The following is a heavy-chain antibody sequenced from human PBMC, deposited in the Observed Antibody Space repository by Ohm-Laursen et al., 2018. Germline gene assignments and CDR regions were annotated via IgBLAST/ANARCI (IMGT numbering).Heavy chain of an antibody. Sequence: GTLSLTCTVSGGSISSYYWSWIRQPPGEGLEWIGYIAPSGSTNYNPSLKSRVTISVDTSKNQFSLKLSSVTAADTAVYYCARYRYCSGDSCYSGLDYWGQGTLVTVSS. D-gene: IGHD2-15*01. V-gene: IGHV4-4*08. CDR2: IAPSGST. CDR3: ARYRYCSGDSCYSGLDY. J-gene: IGHJ4*02. CDR1: GGSISSYY.